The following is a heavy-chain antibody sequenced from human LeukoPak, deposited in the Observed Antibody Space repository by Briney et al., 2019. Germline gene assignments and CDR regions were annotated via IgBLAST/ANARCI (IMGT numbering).Heavy chain of an antibody. CDR1: GGSISSYY. CDR3: ARVGDGTFDI. V-gene: IGHV4-59*01. CDR2: IYYSGNT. Sequence: PSETLSLTCTVSGGSISSYYWSWIRQPPGKGLEWIGYIYYSGNTNSNPSLKSRITMSIDTSKNHFSLRLSPVTAADTAVYYCARVGDGTFDIWGRGTMVIVSS. D-gene: IGHD3-16*01. J-gene: IGHJ3*02.